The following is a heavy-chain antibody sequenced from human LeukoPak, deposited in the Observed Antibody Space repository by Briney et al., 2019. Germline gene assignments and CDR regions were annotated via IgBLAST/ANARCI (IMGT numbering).Heavy chain of an antibody. CDR2: TGNKANTYTT. CDR1: GFTFSDHY. CDR3: ASGRTGTLDY. Sequence: PGGPLRLACAASGFTFSDHYMDWVRQAPGKGLEWVGRTGNKANTYTTEYAASVRGRFTISRDESRNSLYLQMNSLKTEDTAFYYCASGRTGTLDYWGQGTLVTVSS. V-gene: IGHV3-72*01. D-gene: IGHD1-14*01. J-gene: IGHJ4*02.